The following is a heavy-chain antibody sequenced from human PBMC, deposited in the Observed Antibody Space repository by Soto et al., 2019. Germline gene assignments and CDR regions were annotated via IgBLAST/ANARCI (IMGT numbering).Heavy chain of an antibody. CDR1: GFTFDDYA. Sequence: EVQLVESGGGLVQPGRSLRLSCAASGFTFDDYAMHWVRQAPGKGLEWVSGISWNSGSIGYADSVKGRVTISRDNAKNSLYLQMNSLRAHDRAFEYCAKETEDWLSTTHCDYWVQGTLVSVSS. D-gene: IGHD3-9*01. CDR3: AKETEDWLSTTHCDY. V-gene: IGHV3-9*01. CDR2: ISWNSGSI. J-gene: IGHJ4*02.